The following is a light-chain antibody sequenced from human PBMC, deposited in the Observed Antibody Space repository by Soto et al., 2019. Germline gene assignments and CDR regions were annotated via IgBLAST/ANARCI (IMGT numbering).Light chain of an antibody. CDR1: QSVSSNY. CDR2: GAS. V-gene: IGKV3-20*01. J-gene: IGKJ2*01. CDR3: QYYDSSTPLHT. Sequence: EIVLTQSPGTLSLSPGERATLSCRASQSVSSNYLAWYQQKPGQAPRLLIYGASNRATGIPDRFSGSGSGTDFHLTISRLEPEDFAFYFCQYYDSSTPLHTFGQGTKLEIK.